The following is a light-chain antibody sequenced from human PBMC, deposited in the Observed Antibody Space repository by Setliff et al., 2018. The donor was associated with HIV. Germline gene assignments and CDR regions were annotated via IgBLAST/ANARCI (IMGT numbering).Light chain of an antibody. V-gene: IGLV1-44*01. J-gene: IGLJ1*01. CDR3: CSYAGSNTFYV. CDR1: SSNIGSYT. CDR2: SNN. Sequence: QSVLTQPPSASGTPGQRVTISCSGSSSNIGSYTVNWYQQLPGTAPKLLIYSNNQRPSGVPDRFSGSKSGTSASLAISGLQSEDEADYYCCSYAGSNTFYVFGTGTKVTVL.